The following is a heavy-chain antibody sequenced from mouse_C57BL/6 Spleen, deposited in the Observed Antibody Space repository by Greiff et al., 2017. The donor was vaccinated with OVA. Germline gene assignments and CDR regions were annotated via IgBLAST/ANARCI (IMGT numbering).Heavy chain of an antibody. CDR3: ARDRAYYSNYNAMDY. V-gene: IGHV5-4*01. D-gene: IGHD2-5*01. CDR2: ISAGGSYT. J-gene: IGHJ4*01. CDR1: GFPFSSYA. Sequence: EVQVVESGGGLVKPGGSLKLSCAASGFPFSSYAMSWVRQTPEQRLEWVATISAGGSYTYYPDNVKGRFTISRDNAKNKLYLQMSHLKSEDTAMYYCARDRAYYSNYNAMDYWGQGTSVTVSS.